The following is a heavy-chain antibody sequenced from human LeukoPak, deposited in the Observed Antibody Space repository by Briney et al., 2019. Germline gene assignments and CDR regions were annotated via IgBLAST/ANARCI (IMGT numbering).Heavy chain of an antibody. D-gene: IGHD6-19*01. CDR3: ARDEEYSTGRYTDY. J-gene: IGHJ4*02. V-gene: IGHV4-34*01. CDR2: INHSGST. CDR1: GGSFSVYY. Sequence: PSETLSLTCAVYGGSFSVYYWSWIRQPPGKGLEWIGEINHSGSTNYNPSLKSRVTISVDTSKNQFSLKRSPVTAAATAVYYCARDEEYSTGRYTDYWGQGTLVTVSS.